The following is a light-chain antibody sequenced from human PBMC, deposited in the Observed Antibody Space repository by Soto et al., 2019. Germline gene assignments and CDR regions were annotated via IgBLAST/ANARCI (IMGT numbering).Light chain of an antibody. V-gene: IGLV2-14*01. CDR3: SSYTSSSTLV. CDR2: AVT. J-gene: IGLJ2*01. Sequence: QSALTQPASVSGSPGQSITISCTGTSHDVGAYDYVAWYQQHPGKAPKVIIYAVTNRPSGISNRFSGSKSGNTASLTISGLQAEDEAEYYCSSYTSSSTLVFGGGTKLTVL. CDR1: SHDVGAYDY.